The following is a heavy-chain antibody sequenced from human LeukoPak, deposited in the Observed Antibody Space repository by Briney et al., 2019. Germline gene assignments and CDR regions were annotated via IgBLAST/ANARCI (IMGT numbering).Heavy chain of an antibody. Sequence: SETLSLTCAVYGGSFSGYYWSWIRQPPGKGLEWIGEINHSGSTNYNPSLKSRVTISVDTSKNQFSLKLSSVTAADTAVYYCARGRKNNYGHIDYWGQGTLVTVSS. CDR2: INHSGST. D-gene: IGHD5-18*01. CDR1: GGSFSGYY. CDR3: ARGRKNNYGHIDY. J-gene: IGHJ4*02. V-gene: IGHV4-34*01.